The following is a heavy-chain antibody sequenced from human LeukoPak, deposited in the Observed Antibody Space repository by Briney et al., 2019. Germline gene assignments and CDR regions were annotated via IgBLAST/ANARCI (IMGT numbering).Heavy chain of an antibody. CDR1: GFPFSRYW. CDR3: AREGNSWYYTDY. J-gene: IGHJ4*02. D-gene: IGHD6-13*01. CDR2: IKEDGSEK. V-gene: IGHV3-7*01. Sequence: SGGSLRLSCAASGFPFSRYWMNWVRQAPGKGLEWVASIKEDGSEKYYVDSVKGRFTISRDDAKNSLYLQMNTLTVEDTAVYYCAREGNSWYYTDYWGQGTLVTVSS.